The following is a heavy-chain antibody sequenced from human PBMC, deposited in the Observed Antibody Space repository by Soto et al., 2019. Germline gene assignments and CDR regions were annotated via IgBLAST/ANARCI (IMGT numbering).Heavy chain of an antibody. V-gene: IGHV4-59*08. J-gene: IGHJ5*02. Sequence: SETLSLTCTVSGGSISSYYWSWIRQPPGKGLEWIGYIYYSGSTNYNPSLKSRVTISVDTSKNQFSLKLSSVTAADTAVYYCARHYCSSTSCYTNWFDPWGQGTLVTVSS. CDR3: ARHYCSSTSCYTNWFDP. CDR1: GGSISSYY. CDR2: IYYSGST. D-gene: IGHD2-2*02.